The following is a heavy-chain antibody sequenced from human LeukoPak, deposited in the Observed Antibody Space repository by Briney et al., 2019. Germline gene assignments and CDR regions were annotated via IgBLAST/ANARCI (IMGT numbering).Heavy chain of an antibody. D-gene: IGHD6-13*01. CDR1: GGPISDSNFY. CDR2: IYYSGST. V-gene: IGHV4-39*01. J-gene: IGHJ4*02. Sequence: SETLSLTCTVSGGPISDSNFYWGWIRQPPGKGLEWIGSIYYSGSTYYDPSLKSRVTISVDTSKNQFSLKLSSVTAADTAVYYCMRLHQQLVPYWGQGTLVTVS. CDR3: MRLHQQLVPY.